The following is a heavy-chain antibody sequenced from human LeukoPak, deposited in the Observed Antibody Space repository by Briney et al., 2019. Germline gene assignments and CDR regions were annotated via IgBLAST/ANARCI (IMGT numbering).Heavy chain of an antibody. CDR1: GFTFSSYA. CDR3: VKHSGGVYGNSDY. Sequence: PGGSLRLSCVASGFTFSSYAVSWFCQAPGKGLEWVSTVGRSGADTYYADSVRGRFTISKDSSKNTLQMNSLSAEDTAIYYCVKHSGGVYGNSDYWGQGILVTVSS. J-gene: IGHJ4*02. D-gene: IGHD1-1*01. V-gene: IGHV3-23*01. CDR2: VGRSGADT.